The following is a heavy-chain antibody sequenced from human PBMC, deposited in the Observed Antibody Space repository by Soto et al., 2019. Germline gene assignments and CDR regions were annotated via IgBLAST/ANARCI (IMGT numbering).Heavy chain of an antibody. J-gene: IGHJ4*02. Sequence: NPSETLSLTCTVSGGSISSSSYYWGWIRQPPGKGLEWIGSIYYSGNTYYNPSLKSRVTISVDTSKNQFSLKLSSVTAADTAVYYCAYVVVITTHSDDSIGYFDYWGQGTLVTVSS. D-gene: IGHD3-22*01. V-gene: IGHV4-39*01. CDR1: GGSISSSSYY. CDR2: IYYSGNT. CDR3: AYVVVITTHSDDSIGYFDY.